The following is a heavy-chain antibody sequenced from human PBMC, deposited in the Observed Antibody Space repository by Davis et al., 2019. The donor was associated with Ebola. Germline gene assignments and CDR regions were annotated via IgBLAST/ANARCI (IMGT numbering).Heavy chain of an antibody. D-gene: IGHD3-22*01. Sequence: MPSETLSLTCAVSGGSISTGGGYYWSWIRQHPGKGLEWIGYIFHTGNTYYNPSLKSRLTISVDTSKNQFSMELTSVTAADTAVYYCAMTLYHYDSSFDPWGQGTLVTVSS. J-gene: IGHJ5*02. CDR3: AMTLYHYDSSFDP. CDR2: IFHTGNT. CDR1: GGSISTGGGYY. V-gene: IGHV4-31*11.